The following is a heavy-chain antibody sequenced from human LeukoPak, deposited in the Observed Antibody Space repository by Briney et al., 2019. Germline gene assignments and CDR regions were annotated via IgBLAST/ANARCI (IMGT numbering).Heavy chain of an antibody. D-gene: IGHD3-9*01. CDR2: ISYDGSNK. Sequence: GGSLRLSCAASGFIFSSYAMHWVRQAPGKGLEWVAVISYDGSNKYYADSVKGRFTISRDNSKNTLYLQMNSLRSEDTAVYYCAKAYGRYVDWWGAFDYWGQGTLVTVSS. CDR3: AKAYGRYVDWWGAFDY. J-gene: IGHJ4*02. V-gene: IGHV3-30*18. CDR1: GFIFSSYA.